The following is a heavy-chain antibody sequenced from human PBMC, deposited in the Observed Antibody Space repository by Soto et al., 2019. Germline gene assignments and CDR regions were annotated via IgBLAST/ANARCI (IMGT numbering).Heavy chain of an antibody. J-gene: IGHJ6*02. CDR1: GYTFTSYY. CDR3: ARDRLLIGFRLRYYYYGMDV. Sequence: VASVKVSCKASGYTFTSYYMHWVRQAPGQGLEWMGIINPSGGSTSYAQKFQGRVTMTRDTSTSTVYMELSSLRSEDTAVYYCARDRLLIGFRLRYYYYGMDVWGQGTTVTVSS. CDR2: INPSGGST. D-gene: IGHD3-9*01. V-gene: IGHV1-46*01.